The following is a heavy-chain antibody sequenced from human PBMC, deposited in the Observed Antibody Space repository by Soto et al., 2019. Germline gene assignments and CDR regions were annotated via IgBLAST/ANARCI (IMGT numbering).Heavy chain of an antibody. CDR3: ARDSTRRGACDI. CDR2: IYYSGST. CDR1: GGSVSSGSYY. D-gene: IGHD2-2*01. Sequence: QVQLQESGPGLVKPSETLSLTCTVSGGSVSSGSYYWSWIRQPPGKGLEWIGYIYYSGSTNYNPSLKSRVTISVDTSKNQFSLKLSSVTAADTAVYYCARDSTRRGACDIWGQGTMVTVSS. J-gene: IGHJ3*02. V-gene: IGHV4-61*01.